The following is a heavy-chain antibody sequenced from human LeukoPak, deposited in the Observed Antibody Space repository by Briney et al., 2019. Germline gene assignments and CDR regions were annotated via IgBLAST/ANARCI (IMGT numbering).Heavy chain of an antibody. CDR2: ISYDGSNK. Sequence: QPGRSLRLSCAASGFTFSSYAMHWVRQAPGKGLEWVAVISYDGSNKYFADSVKGRFTISRDNSKNTVYLQMNSLRAEDTAVYYCARGRPTMVRGVSGNWFDPWGQGTLVTVSS. V-gene: IGHV3-30-3*01. D-gene: IGHD3-10*01. CDR3: ARGRPTMVRGVSGNWFDP. CDR1: GFTFSSYA. J-gene: IGHJ5*02.